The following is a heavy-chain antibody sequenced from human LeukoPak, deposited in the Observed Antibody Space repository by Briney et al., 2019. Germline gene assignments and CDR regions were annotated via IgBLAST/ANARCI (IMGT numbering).Heavy chain of an antibody. J-gene: IGHJ4*02. CDR2: IYYSGST. D-gene: IGHD3-10*01. V-gene: IGHV4-61*08. CDR3: ARGVRGAEYYFDY. Sequence: SETLSLTCTVSGGSISSSGSYWGWIRQPPGKGLEWIGYIYYSGSTNYNPSLKSRVTISVDTSKNQFSLKLSSVTAADTAVYYCARGVRGAEYYFDYWGQGTLVTVSS. CDR1: GGSISSSGSY.